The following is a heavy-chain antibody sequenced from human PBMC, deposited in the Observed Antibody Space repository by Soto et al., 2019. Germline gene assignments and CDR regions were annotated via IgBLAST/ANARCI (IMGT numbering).Heavy chain of an antibody. CDR3: ARLGSSVWYQGSYFDY. Sequence: SETLSLTCIVSGGSITRNNHYWGWIRQSPGKGLEWIGSILYSGSTNYNPSLKSRVTLSVETSKNQFSLKMSSVTAADTALYYCARLGSSVWYQGSYFDYWGQGTLVTVSS. J-gene: IGHJ4*02. CDR1: GGSITRNNHY. V-gene: IGHV4-39*01. D-gene: IGHD6-19*01. CDR2: ILYSGST.